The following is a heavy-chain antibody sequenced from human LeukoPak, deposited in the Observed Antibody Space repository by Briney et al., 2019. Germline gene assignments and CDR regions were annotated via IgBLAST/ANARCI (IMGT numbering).Heavy chain of an antibody. D-gene: IGHD2/OR15-2a*01. J-gene: IGHJ3*02. CDR2: IYYSGST. CDR1: GGSISSYY. Sequence: SETLSLTCTVSGGSISSYYWSWLRQPPGKGLEWIGYIYYSGSTNYNPSLKSRVTISVDTSKNQFSLKLSSVTAADTAVYYCARLFRIDAFDIWGQGTMVTVSS. V-gene: IGHV4-59*08. CDR3: ARLFRIDAFDI.